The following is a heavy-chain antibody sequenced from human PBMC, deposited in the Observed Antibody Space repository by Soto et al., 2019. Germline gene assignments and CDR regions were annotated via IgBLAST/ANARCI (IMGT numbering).Heavy chain of an antibody. V-gene: IGHV3-53*05. Sequence: AGGSLRLSCAASGFTVSSNYMSWVRQAPGKGLEWVSIIYSGGTTYYADSVKGRFTISRDNSKNTLYLQMNSLRAEDTAVYYCARVPYYYDSSGYYGYCGQGTLVTVSS. J-gene: IGHJ4*02. CDR3: ARVPYYYDSSGYYGY. CDR2: IYSGGTT. D-gene: IGHD3-22*01. CDR1: GFTVSSNY.